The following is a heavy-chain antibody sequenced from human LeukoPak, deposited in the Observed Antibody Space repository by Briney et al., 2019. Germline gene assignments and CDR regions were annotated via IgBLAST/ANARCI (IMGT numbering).Heavy chain of an antibody. V-gene: IGHV1-18*01. CDR3: ARDLGGAKRWYHTAMVQGPSDY. Sequence: GASVKVSCKASGYTFTSYGISWVRQAPGQGLEWMGWISAYNGNTNYAQKLQGRVTMTTDTSTSTAYMELRSLRSDDTAVYYCARDLGGAKRWYHTAMVQGPSDYWGQGTLVTVSS. J-gene: IGHJ4*02. D-gene: IGHD5-18*01. CDR2: ISAYNGNT. CDR1: GYTFTSYG.